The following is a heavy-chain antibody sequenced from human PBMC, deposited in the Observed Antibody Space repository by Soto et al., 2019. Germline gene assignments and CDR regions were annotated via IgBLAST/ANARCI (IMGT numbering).Heavy chain of an antibody. CDR3: ARAAYGSSTLLDY. Sequence: SETLSLTCAVSGYFFSSDYFWGWIRQPPGKGLEWIGSIYQSGSTYYNPSLKSRVSTSVDTSKNQFSLKLSSVTAADTAVYYCARAAYGSSTLLDYWGRGALVTVSS. D-gene: IGHD6-13*01. J-gene: IGHJ4*02. CDR1: GYFFSSDYF. CDR2: IYQSGST. V-gene: IGHV4-38-2*01.